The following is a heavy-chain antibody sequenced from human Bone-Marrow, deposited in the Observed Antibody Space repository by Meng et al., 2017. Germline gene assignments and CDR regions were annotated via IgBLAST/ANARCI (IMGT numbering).Heavy chain of an antibody. CDR1: GASISSGHG. Sequence: QVPMQESGPVLVKPPGTLSLTCGVCGASISSGHGWGWVRQPPGKGLEWIGEIYHDGSTNYTPSLKSRVTISVDKSKNQFSLKLSSVTAADTAVYYCARAAYDIWSGYAPWGQGSLVTVSS. CDR3: ARAAYDIWSGYAP. CDR2: IYHDGST. J-gene: IGHJ5*02. V-gene: IGHV4-4*03. D-gene: IGHD3-3*01.